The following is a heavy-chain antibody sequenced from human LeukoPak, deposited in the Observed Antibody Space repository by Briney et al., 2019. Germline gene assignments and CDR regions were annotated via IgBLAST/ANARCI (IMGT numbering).Heavy chain of an antibody. V-gene: IGHV1-2*02. CDR1: GYTFTDYY. CDR3: AREEVIAAAGPTLDY. Sequence: ASVKVSCKASGYTFTDYYMHWVRQAPGQGLEWMGWINPNSGSTNYAQKFQGRVTMTRDTSTSTAYMELSRLRSDDTAVFYCAREEVIAAAGPTLDYWGQGALVTVSS. CDR2: INPNSGST. D-gene: IGHD6-13*01. J-gene: IGHJ4*02.